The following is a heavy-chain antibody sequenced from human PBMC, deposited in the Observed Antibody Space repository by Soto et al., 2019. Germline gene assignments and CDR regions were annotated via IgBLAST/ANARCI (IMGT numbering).Heavy chain of an antibody. D-gene: IGHD2-2*02. V-gene: IGHV4-34*01. Sequence: PSETLSLTCTVSGGSFSGYYWSWIRQPPGKGLEWIGEINHSGSTNYNPSLKSRVTISVDTSKNQFSLKLSSVTAADTAVYYCARFGPGDIVVVPAAIQDGMDVWGQGTTVTVSS. CDR1: GGSFSGYY. CDR2: INHSGST. J-gene: IGHJ6*02. CDR3: ARFGPGDIVVVPAAIQDGMDV.